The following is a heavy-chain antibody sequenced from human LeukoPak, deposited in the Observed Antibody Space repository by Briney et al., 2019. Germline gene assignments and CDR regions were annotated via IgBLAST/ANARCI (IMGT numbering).Heavy chain of an antibody. CDR3: ARHTIRGVVFDY. Sequence: SETQSLTCTVSGGSITTDYWSWIRQPPGKGLEWIGYISDTGNTIYNTSLESRVSISVDTSKNQFSLKLSSVTAADTAVYYCARHTIRGVVFDYWGRGTRVTVSS. D-gene: IGHD3-10*01. CDR1: GGSITTDY. J-gene: IGHJ4*02. CDR2: ISDTGNT. V-gene: IGHV4-59*08.